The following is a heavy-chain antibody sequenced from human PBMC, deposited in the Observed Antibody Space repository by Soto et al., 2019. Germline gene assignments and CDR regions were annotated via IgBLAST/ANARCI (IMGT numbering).Heavy chain of an antibody. V-gene: IGHV4-31*03. CDR1: GGSISSGGYY. Sequence: QVQLQESGPGLVKPSQTLSLTCTVSGGSISSGGYYWSWIRQHPGKGLEWIGYIYYSGSTYYNPSLKRRVTISVDTSKNQFSLKLSSVTAADTAVYYCARSGYCSSTSCYAQSPYYYYGMDVWGQGTTVTVSS. CDR2: IYYSGST. J-gene: IGHJ6*02. CDR3: ARSGYCSSTSCYAQSPYYYYGMDV. D-gene: IGHD2-2*01.